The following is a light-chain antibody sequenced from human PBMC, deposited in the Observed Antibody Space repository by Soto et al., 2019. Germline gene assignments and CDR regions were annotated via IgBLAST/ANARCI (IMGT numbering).Light chain of an antibody. CDR3: QQYVSSPRT. J-gene: IGKJ1*01. Sequence: EIVLTQSPGTLSLSPGEIATLSFSASQTVYNGYLAWYQQKPGQAPRLLIYGASSRATGIPDRFSGSGSGTDFTLTISRLEPEDFAVYYCQQYVSSPRTFGQGTKVDIK. CDR2: GAS. CDR1: QTVYNGY. V-gene: IGKV3-20*01.